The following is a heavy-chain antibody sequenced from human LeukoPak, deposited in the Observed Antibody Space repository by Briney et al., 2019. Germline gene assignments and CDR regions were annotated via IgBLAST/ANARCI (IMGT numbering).Heavy chain of an antibody. CDR2: INTNTGNP. CDR1: GHTFTSYA. CDR3: ARRQYYYDSGGYWYFDY. J-gene: IGHJ4*02. Sequence: ASVKVSCKASGHTFTSYAMNWVRQAPGQGLEWMGWINTNTGNPTYAQGFTGRFVFSLDTSVSTAYLQISSLKAEDTAVYYCARRQYYYDSGGYWYFDYWGQGTQVTVSS. V-gene: IGHV7-4-1*02. D-gene: IGHD3-22*01.